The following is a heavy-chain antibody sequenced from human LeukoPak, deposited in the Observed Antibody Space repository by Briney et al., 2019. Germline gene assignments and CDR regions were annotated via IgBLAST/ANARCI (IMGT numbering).Heavy chain of an antibody. D-gene: IGHD3-10*01. CDR1: GYTLTELS. CDR3: ATSGSSFYNYYYYGMDV. J-gene: IGHJ6*02. Sequence: SVKVSCKVSGYTLTELSMHWVRQAPGKGLEWMGGFDPEDGETIYAQKFQGRVTMTEDTSTDTAYMELSSLRSEDTAVYYCATSGSSFYNYYYYGMDVWGQGTTVTVSS. CDR2: FDPEDGET. V-gene: IGHV1-24*01.